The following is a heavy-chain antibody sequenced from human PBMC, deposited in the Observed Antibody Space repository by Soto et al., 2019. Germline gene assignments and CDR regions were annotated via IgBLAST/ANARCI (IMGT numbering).Heavy chain of an antibody. D-gene: IGHD4-17*01. J-gene: IGHJ6*03. CDR1: GGSISSYY. Sequence: SETLSLTCTVSGGSISSYYWSWIRQPPGKGLEWIGYIYYSGSTNYNPSLKSRVTISVDTSKNQFSLKLSSVTAADTAVYYCARLGGGPVLYGDYVDAYYYMDVWGKGTTVTVSS. CDR3: ARLGGGPVLYGDYVDAYYYMDV. V-gene: IGHV4-59*08. CDR2: IYYSGST.